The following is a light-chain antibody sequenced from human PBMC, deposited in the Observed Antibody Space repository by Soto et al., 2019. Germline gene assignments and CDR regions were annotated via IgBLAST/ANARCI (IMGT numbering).Light chain of an antibody. Sequence: QSVLTQPASVSGSPGQSITISCTGTSSDVGSYNLASWYQQHPGKAPKLMIYEGSKRPSGVSNRFSGSKSGNTASLTISGLQAEDEADYYCAAWDDSLNAYYVFGTGTKVTVL. J-gene: IGLJ1*01. CDR3: AAWDDSLNAYYV. CDR1: SSDVGSYNL. CDR2: EGS. V-gene: IGLV2-23*01.